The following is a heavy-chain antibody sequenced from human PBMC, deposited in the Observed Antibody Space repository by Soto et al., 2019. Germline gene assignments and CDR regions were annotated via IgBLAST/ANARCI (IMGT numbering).Heavy chain of an antibody. CDR3: ARDLVAGTYYYYGMDV. CDR2: INPSGGST. CDR1: GYTFTSYY. V-gene: IGHV1-46*01. Sequence: ASVKVSCKASGYTFTSYYMHWVRQAPGQGLEWMGIINPSGGSTSYAQKFQGRVTMTRDTSTSTVYMELSSLRSEDTAVYYCARDLVAGTYYYYGMDVWGQGTTVTVSS. D-gene: IGHD6-19*01. J-gene: IGHJ6*02.